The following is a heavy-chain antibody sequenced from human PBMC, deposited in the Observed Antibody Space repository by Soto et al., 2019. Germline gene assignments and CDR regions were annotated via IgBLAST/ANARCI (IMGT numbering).Heavy chain of an antibody. Sequence: GESLKISCKGSGYSFTSYWIGWVRQMPGKGLEWMGIIYPGDSDTRYSPSFQGQVTISADKSISTAYLQWSSLKASDTAMYYCARHGFQVDIVVVPAARTTGLDYWGQGTLVTVSS. CDR1: GYSFTSYW. D-gene: IGHD2-2*01. CDR2: IYPGDSDT. V-gene: IGHV5-51*01. CDR3: ARHGFQVDIVVVPAARTTGLDY. J-gene: IGHJ4*02.